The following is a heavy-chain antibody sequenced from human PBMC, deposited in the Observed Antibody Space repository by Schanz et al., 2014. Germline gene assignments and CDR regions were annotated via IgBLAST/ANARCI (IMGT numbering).Heavy chain of an antibody. CDR1: GFTFRSYA. Sequence: EGQLLESGGGLIQPGGSLRLSCAASGFTFRSYAMSWVRQAPGKGLEWVSSISSSSSYIYYADSVKGRFTISRDNSKNTLYLHMNTLRSEDTAVYYCAKDSTHIDIVLVPTAIDYWGQGTLVTVSS. J-gene: IGHJ4*02. D-gene: IGHD2-2*01. CDR2: ISSSSSYI. V-gene: IGHV3-23*01. CDR3: AKDSTHIDIVLVPTAIDY.